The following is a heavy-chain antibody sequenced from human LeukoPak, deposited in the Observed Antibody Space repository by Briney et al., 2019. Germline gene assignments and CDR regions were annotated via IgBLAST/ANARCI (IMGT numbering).Heavy chain of an antibody. Sequence: GESLKMSCKGSGYSFTSYWIGWVRQMPGKGLEWMGIIYPGDSDTRYSPSFQGQVTISADKSISTAYLQWSSLKASDTAMYYCAAVPDPSTPYSSGWGSYWGQGTLVTVSS. D-gene: IGHD6-19*01. CDR3: AAVPDPSTPYSSGWGSY. CDR1: GYSFTSYW. V-gene: IGHV5-51*01. CDR2: IYPGDSDT. J-gene: IGHJ4*02.